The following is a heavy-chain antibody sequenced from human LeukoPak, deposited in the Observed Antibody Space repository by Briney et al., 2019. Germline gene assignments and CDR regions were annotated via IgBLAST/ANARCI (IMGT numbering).Heavy chain of an antibody. V-gene: IGHV3-30*18. CDR1: GFTFSSYG. D-gene: IGHD3-22*01. J-gene: IGHJ4*01. Sequence: PGGSLRLSCAASGFTFSSYGMHWVRQAPGKGLEWVAVISYDGSNKYYADSVKGRFTIPRDNSKNTLYLQMNSLRAEDTAVYYCAKGCDSSGEQPVDYWGHGTLVTVSS. CDR3: AKGCDSSGEQPVDY. CDR2: ISYDGSNK.